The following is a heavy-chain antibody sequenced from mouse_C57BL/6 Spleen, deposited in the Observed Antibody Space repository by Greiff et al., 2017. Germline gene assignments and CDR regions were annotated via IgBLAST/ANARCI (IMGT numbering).Heavy chain of an antibody. V-gene: IGHV6-3*01. CDR2: IRLKSDNYAT. D-gene: IGHD1-1*01. CDR1: GFTFSNYW. CDR3: TRTTVVDYFDY. J-gene: IGHJ2*01. Sequence: EVQLQESGGGLVQPGGSMKLSCVASGFTFSNYWMNWVRQSPEKGLEWVAQIRLKSDNYATHYAESVKGRFTISRDDSKSSVYLQMNNLRAEDTGIYYCTRTTVVDYFDYWGQGTTLTVSS.